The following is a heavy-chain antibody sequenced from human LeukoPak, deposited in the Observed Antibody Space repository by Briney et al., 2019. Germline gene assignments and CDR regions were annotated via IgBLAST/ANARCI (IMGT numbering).Heavy chain of an antibody. CDR1: GFTFSSYE. J-gene: IGHJ6*03. D-gene: IGHD6-19*01. Sequence: PGGSLRLSCAASGFTFSSYEMNWVRQAPGKGLECVSGINWDGGSTTYADSVKGRFTISRDNAKNSLYLQMNSLRAEDTALYYCTRDFPRQWLDTSYFYYYMDVWGKGTTVTVSS. CDR2: INWDGGST. V-gene: IGHV3-20*04. CDR3: TRDFPRQWLDTSYFYYYMDV.